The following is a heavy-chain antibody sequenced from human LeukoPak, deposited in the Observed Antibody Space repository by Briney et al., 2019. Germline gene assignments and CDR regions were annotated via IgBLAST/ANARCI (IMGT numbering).Heavy chain of an antibody. CDR3: ATGGGGSSYARYCFDD. V-gene: IGHV3-23*01. D-gene: IGHD2-2*01. CDR1: GFTFRSRA. J-gene: IGHJ4*02. CDR2: ITSDASFT. Sequence: GGSLRLSCAASGFTFRSRALIWVRQAPGRGPEWVSSITSDASFTYYADSVKGRFTISRDDSKNTVYLQMNGLRVDDTALYYWATGGGGSSYARYCFDDWGREPWSPSP.